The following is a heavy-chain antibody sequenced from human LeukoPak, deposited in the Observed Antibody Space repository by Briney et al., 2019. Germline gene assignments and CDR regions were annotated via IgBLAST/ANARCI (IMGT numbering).Heavy chain of an antibody. CDR2: ISYDGSKT. V-gene: IGHV3-30*03. CDR3: ASPGGYDFWSGPFDY. Sequence: GRSLRLSCVASAFTFSIYGMHWVRQAPGKGLEWVAVISYDGSKTYYADSVKGRLTISRDNSKNTLYLQMNSLRAEDTAVYYCASPGGYDFWSGPFDYWGQGTLVTVSS. CDR1: AFTFSIYG. D-gene: IGHD3-3*01. J-gene: IGHJ4*02.